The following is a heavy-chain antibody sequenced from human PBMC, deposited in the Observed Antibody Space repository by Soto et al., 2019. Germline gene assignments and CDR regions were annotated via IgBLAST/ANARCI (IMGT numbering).Heavy chain of an antibody. CDR1: GRTFINHW. J-gene: IGHJ3*02. D-gene: IGHD3-9*01. CDR3: TRDRVTISPDAFDI. V-gene: IGHV5-51*01. CDR2: IYPGDSDA. Sequence: GESLKISCKVSGRTFINHWIAWVRQMPGKGLEWMGIIYPGDSDARYSPSFAGQVTISRDDSKSIAYLQMNSLKTEDTAVYYCTRDRVTISPDAFDIWGQGTMVTVSS.